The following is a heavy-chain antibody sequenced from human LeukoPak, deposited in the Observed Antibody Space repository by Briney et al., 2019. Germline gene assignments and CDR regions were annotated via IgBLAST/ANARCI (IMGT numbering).Heavy chain of an antibody. CDR3: ARGPVAGNFDY. Sequence: GSGPTLVKPSETLSLTCTVSGGSISRYYWSWIRQPPGKGLEWIGSIYYSGSTNYNPSLKSRVTISVDTSKNQFSLKLSSVTAADTAVYYCARGPVAGNFDYWGQGTLVTVSS. CDR1: GGSISRYY. D-gene: IGHD6-19*01. CDR2: IYYSGST. V-gene: IGHV4-59*01. J-gene: IGHJ4*02.